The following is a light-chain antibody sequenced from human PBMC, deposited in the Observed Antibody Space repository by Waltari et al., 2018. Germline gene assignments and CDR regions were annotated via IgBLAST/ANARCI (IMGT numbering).Light chain of an antibody. CDR2: ENN. CDR3: GTWDSSLVYV. Sequence: QSVLTQPPSVSAAPGQKVTISFSGSSSNVGTNYVSWYQHLPGTAPQLLIYENNKRPSGIPERFSGSRFGTSDTMGINGRQTGDEADYYCGTWDSSLVYVFGTGTKVTVL. V-gene: IGLV1-51*02. J-gene: IGLJ1*01. CDR1: SSNVGTNY.